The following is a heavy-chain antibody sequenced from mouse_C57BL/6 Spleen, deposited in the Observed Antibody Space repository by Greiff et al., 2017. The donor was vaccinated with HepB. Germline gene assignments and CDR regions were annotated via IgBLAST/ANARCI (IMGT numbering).Heavy chain of an antibody. CDR2: IDPSDSYT. CDR1: GYTFTSYW. D-gene: IGHD2-5*01. J-gene: IGHJ2*01. Sequence: QVQLQQPGAELVMPGASVKLSCKASGYTFTSYWMHWVKQRPGQGLEWIGEIDPSDSYTNYNQKFKGESTLTVDKSSSTAYMQLSSLTSEDSAVYYCARGDSNYNFDYWGQGTTLTVSS. V-gene: IGHV1-69*01. CDR3: ARGDSNYNFDY.